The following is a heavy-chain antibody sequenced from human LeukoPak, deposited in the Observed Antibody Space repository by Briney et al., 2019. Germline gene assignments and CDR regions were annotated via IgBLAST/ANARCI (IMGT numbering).Heavy chain of an antibody. J-gene: IGHJ6*03. CDR3: ATRSGYGSTKEGGYYYYMDV. V-gene: IGHV1-69*04. CDR2: IIPILGIA. Sequence: GSSVKVSCKASGGTFSSYAISWVRQAPGQGLEWMGRIIPILGIAIYAQKFQGRVTMTEDTSTDTAYMELSSLRSEDTAVYYCATRSGYGSTKEGGYYYYMDVWGKGTTVTVSS. D-gene: IGHD2-2*01. CDR1: GGTFSSYA.